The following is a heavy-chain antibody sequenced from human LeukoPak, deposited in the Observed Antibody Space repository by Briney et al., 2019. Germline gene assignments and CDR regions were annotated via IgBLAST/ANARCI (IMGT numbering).Heavy chain of an antibody. Sequence: SDTLSLTCAVSGYSTSSNSWWGWIRQPPGKGLEWIGYIYYSGTTYYNSSLKSRVTMSVDTSKNQFSLKLNSVTAVDTAVYYCALYDGTYGYFDYWGQGSLVTVSS. V-gene: IGHV4-28*01. CDR2: IYYSGTT. CDR1: GYSTSSNSW. CDR3: ALYDGTYGYFDY. D-gene: IGHD1-26*01. J-gene: IGHJ4*02.